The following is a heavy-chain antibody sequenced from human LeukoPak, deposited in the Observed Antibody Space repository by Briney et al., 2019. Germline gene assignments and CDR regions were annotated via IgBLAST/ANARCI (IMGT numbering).Heavy chain of an antibody. V-gene: IGHV3-23*01. CDR2: ISGSGGST. CDR1: GFTFTNHA. D-gene: IGHD3-10*01. CDR3: AKGFRSGTYPLDY. J-gene: IGHJ4*02. Sequence: GGSLRLSCAGSGFTFTNHAMNWVRQAPGKGLEWVSGISGSGGSTYYAGSVKGRFTISRDNSKNTLYMQMNSLRAEETAVYYCAKGFRSGTYPLDYWGQGTLVTVSS.